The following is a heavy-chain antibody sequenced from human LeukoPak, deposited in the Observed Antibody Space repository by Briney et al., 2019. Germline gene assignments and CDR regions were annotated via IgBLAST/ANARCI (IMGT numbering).Heavy chain of an antibody. CDR3: ATTSLGYCSGGSCYDY. D-gene: IGHD2-15*01. CDR2: FDPEDGET. Sequence: AAVKLSCKVSGYTLTELSMHCVRQAPGKGLEWMGGFDPEDGETIYAQKFQGRVTMTEDTSTDTAYMELSSLRSEDTAVYYCATTSLGYCSGGSCYDYWGQGTLVTVSS. CDR1: GYTLTELS. J-gene: IGHJ4*02. V-gene: IGHV1-24*01.